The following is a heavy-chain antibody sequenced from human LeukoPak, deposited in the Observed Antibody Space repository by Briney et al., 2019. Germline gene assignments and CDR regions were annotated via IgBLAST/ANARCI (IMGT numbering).Heavy chain of an antibody. J-gene: IGHJ4*02. CDR1: GYRFTSYW. D-gene: IGHD7-27*01. CDR2: IYPGDSDT. CDR3: ARHPRSWGLPYFDY. V-gene: IGHV5-51*01. Sequence: GESLKISXKGSGYRFTSYWIGWVRQMPGKGLEWMGIIYPGDSDTIYSPSFQGQVTISADKSINTAYLQWSSLKASDTAMYYCARHPRSWGLPYFDYWGQGTLVTVSS.